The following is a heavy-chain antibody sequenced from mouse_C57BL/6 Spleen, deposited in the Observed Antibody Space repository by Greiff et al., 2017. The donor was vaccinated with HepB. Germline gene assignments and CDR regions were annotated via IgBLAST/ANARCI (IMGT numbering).Heavy chain of an antibody. J-gene: IGHJ4*01. D-gene: IGHD1-1*01. CDR3: ARSPYYYEGVYYAMDY. Sequence: QVQLQQPGAELVRPGSSVKLSCKASGYTFTSYWMHWVKQRPIQGLEWIGNIDPSDSETHYNQKFKDKATLTVDKSSSTAYMQLSSLTSEDSAVYYCARSPYYYEGVYYAMDYWGQGTSVTVSS. CDR1: GYTFTSYW. V-gene: IGHV1-52*01. CDR2: IDPSDSET.